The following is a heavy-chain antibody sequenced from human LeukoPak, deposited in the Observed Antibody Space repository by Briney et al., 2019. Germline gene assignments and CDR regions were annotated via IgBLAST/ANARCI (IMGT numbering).Heavy chain of an antibody. CDR1: GFTVSSNY. Sequence: PGGSLRLSCAASGFTVSSNYMNWVRQAPGKGLEWVSYISSSGTIYYADSVKGRFTISSDNAKNSLYLQMNSLRAEDTAVYYCARDPRGYCSGGSCHKPYYFDYWGQGTLVTVSS. CDR3: ARDPRGYCSGGSCHKPYYFDY. V-gene: IGHV3-69-1*01. D-gene: IGHD2-15*01. J-gene: IGHJ4*01. CDR2: ISSSGTI.